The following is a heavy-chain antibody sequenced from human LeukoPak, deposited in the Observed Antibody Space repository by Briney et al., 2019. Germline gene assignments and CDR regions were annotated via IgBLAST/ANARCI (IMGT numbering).Heavy chain of an antibody. CDR3: ARASSYSSSWYMGEYFQH. CDR1: GYTFTSYG. Sequence: ASVKVSCKASGYTFTSYGISWVRQAPGQGLEWMGWMNPNSGNTGYAQKFQGRVTITRNTSISTAYMELSSLRSEDTAVYYCARASSYSSSWYMGEYFQHWGQGTLVTVSS. D-gene: IGHD6-13*01. V-gene: IGHV1-8*03. CDR2: MNPNSGNT. J-gene: IGHJ1*01.